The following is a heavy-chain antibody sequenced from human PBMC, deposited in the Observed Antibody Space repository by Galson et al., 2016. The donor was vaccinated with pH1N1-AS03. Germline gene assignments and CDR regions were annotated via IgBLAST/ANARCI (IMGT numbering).Heavy chain of an antibody. CDR3: IKEGNRLQSRRSDAFDI. CDR1: GFTFRTFS. V-gene: IGHV3-64D*06. D-gene: IGHD5-18*01. CDR2: ISDYGINT. J-gene: IGHJ3*02. Sequence: SLRLSCAASGFTFRTFSIYWVRQAPGKGLEYVSGISDYGINTYYADTVQARFTITRDNSKNTVYLQMSSQRTEDTAVYYCIKEGNRLQSRRSDAFDIWGRGTMVTVSS.